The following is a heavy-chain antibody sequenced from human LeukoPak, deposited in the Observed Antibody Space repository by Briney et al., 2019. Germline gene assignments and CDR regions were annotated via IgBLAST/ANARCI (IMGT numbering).Heavy chain of an antibody. CDR2: INHSGST. J-gene: IGHJ4*02. CDR1: GGSFSGYY. D-gene: IGHD5-18*01. V-gene: IGHV4-34*01. Sequence: SETLSLTCAVYGGSFSGYYWSWIRQPPGKGLEWIGEINHSGSTNYNPSLKSRVTISVDTSKNQFSLKLSSVTAADTAVYYCQLWASIDYWGQGTLVTVSS. CDR3: QLWASIDY.